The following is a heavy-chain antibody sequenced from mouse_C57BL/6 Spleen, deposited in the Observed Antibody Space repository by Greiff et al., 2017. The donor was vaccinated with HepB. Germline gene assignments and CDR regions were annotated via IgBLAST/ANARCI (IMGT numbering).Heavy chain of an antibody. CDR3: ASDGYYGFAY. D-gene: IGHD2-3*01. V-gene: IGHV2-2*01. CDR1: GFSLTSYG. Sequence: VQLQQSGPGLVQPSQSLSITCTVSGFSLTSYGVHWVRQSPGKGLEWLGVIWSGGSTDYNAAFISRLSISKDNPKSQVFFKMNSLQADDTAIYYCASDGYYGFAYWGQGTLVTVSA. J-gene: IGHJ3*01. CDR2: IWSGGST.